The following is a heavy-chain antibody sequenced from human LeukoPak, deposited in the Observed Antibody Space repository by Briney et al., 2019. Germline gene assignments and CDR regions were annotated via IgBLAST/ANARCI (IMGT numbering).Heavy chain of an antibody. Sequence: GSPRLSPLASGFTFFHQLFASVRPGSGKGPEWVANIYLDGSETNYLDSVKGRFTISRDNAKNSLYLQMNSLRAEDTAVYYCARGHYGMDVWGQGTTVTVSS. CDR2: IYLDGSET. J-gene: IGHJ6*02. CDR1: GFTFFHQL. V-gene: IGHV3-7*04. CDR3: ARGHYGMDV.